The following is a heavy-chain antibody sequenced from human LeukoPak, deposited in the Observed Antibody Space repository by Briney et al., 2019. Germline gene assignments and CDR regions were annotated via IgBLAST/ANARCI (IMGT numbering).Heavy chain of an antibody. D-gene: IGHD1-26*01. CDR3: ARADRSGSYKFDY. CDR1: GGTFSSYA. CDR2: IIPIFGTA. J-gene: IGHJ4*02. V-gene: IGHV1-69*13. Sequence: GASVKVSCKASGGTFSSYAISWVRQAPGQGLEWMGGIIPIFGTANYAQKFQGRVTITADESTSTAYMELSSLRSGDTAVYYCARADRSGSYKFDYWGQGTLVTVSS.